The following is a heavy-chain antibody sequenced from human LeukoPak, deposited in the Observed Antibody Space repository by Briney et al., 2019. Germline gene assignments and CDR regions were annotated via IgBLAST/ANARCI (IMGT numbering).Heavy chain of an antibody. CDR3: VKDRYCSSTRCYGDFDY. D-gene: IGHD2-2*01. V-gene: IGHV3-73*01. CDR2: IRSNANSYAT. Sequence: GGSLKLSCAASGFTFSGSAMHWVRQASGKGLEWVGRIRSNANSYATADAASVKGRFTISRDNSKNTLYLQMNSLRAEDTAVYYCVKDRYCSSTRCYGDFDYWGQGTLVTVSS. CDR1: GFTFSGSA. J-gene: IGHJ4*02.